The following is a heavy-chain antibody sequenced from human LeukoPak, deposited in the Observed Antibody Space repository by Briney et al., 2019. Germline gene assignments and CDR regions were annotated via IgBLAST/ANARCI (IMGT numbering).Heavy chain of an antibody. CDR3: ASTLTFDN. Sequence: PGGSLRLSCAASGFTFSNYWMTWVRQVPGKGLEWVAGIKEDGSDRYNVDSVKGRFTISRDNAKNSLSLQMSSLRAEDTAVYYCASTLTFDNWGLGILVTVSS. CDR1: GFTFSNYW. J-gene: IGHJ3*02. V-gene: IGHV3-7*01. CDR2: IKEDGSDR.